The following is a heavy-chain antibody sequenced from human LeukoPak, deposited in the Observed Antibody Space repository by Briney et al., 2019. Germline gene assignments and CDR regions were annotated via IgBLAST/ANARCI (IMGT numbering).Heavy chain of an antibody. CDR1: GFTFSSYA. Sequence: PGGSLRLSCAASGFTFSSYAMHWVRQAPGKGLEWVAVISYDGSNKYYADSVKGRFTISRDNSKNTLYLQMNSLRAEDTAVYYCAKDMYRIRLWLRPNFDYWGQGTLVTVSS. CDR2: ISYDGSNK. V-gene: IGHV3-30-3*01. CDR3: AKDMYRIRLWLRPNFDY. J-gene: IGHJ4*02. D-gene: IGHD5-18*01.